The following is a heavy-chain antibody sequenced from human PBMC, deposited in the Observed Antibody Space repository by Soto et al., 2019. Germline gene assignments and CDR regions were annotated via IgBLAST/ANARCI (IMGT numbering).Heavy chain of an antibody. J-gene: IGHJ4*02. Sequence: EVQLLESGGGLVQPGGSLRLSCAASGFTFSSYAMSWVRQAPGKGLEWVSAISGSGGSTYYADSVKGRFTISRDNSKNRLYLQVNSLRAEDTAVYYCAKDPWGATVPYLCYWGQGTLVTVSS. CDR3: AKDPWGATVPYLCY. CDR1: GFTFSSYA. V-gene: IGHV3-23*01. CDR2: ISGSGGST. D-gene: IGHD4-17*01.